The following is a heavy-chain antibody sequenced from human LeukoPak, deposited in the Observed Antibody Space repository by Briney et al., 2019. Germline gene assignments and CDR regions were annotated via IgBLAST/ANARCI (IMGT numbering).Heavy chain of an antibody. D-gene: IGHD6-13*01. J-gene: IGHJ4*02. CDR2: INHSGST. CDR1: GGSFSGYY. CDR3: ARGFSSSNSTTQFDY. Sequence: SETLSLTCAVYGGSFSGYYWSWIRQPPGKGLEWIGEINHSGSTNYNPSLKSRVTISVDTSKNQSSLKLSSVTAADTAVYYCARGFSSSNSTTQFDYWGQGTLVTVSS. V-gene: IGHV4-34*01.